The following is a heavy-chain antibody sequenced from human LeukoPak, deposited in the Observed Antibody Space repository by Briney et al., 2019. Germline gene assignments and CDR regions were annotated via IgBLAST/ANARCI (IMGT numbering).Heavy chain of an antibody. V-gene: IGHV4-59*11. Sequence: NTSETLSLTCTVSGGSISSHYWSWIRQPPGKGLEWIGYIFYSGSTNYNPSLKSRVTISVDTSKNQFSLKLSSVTAADTAVYYCARGMVRGVIGFWGQGTLVTVSS. CDR1: GGSISSHY. D-gene: IGHD3-10*01. J-gene: IGHJ4*02. CDR3: ARGMVRGVIGF. CDR2: IFYSGST.